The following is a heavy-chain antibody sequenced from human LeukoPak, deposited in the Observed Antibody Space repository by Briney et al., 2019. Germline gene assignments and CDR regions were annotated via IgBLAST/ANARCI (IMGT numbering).Heavy chain of an antibody. CDR3: ARAPPGAPFDP. CDR2: IKQDGSEK. Sequence: GGSLRLSCAASGFTFSSYWMSWVRRAPGKGLEWVANIKQDGSEKYYVDSVKGRFTISRDNAKNSLYLQTNSLRAEDTAVYYCARAPPGAPFDPWGQGTLVTVSS. J-gene: IGHJ5*02. CDR1: GFTFSSYW. V-gene: IGHV3-7*05. D-gene: IGHD1-26*01.